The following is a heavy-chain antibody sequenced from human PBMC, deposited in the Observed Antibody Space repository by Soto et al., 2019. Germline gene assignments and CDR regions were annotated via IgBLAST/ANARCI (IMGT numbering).Heavy chain of an antibody. CDR3: ASICTNGVCYKGEFDY. Sequence: SETLSLTCTVSGGSISSGGYYWSWIRQHPGKGLEWIGYIYYSGSTYYNPSLKSRVTIPVDTSKNQFSLKLSSVTAADTAVYYCASICTNGVCYKGEFDYWGQGTLVTVSS. D-gene: IGHD2-8*01. J-gene: IGHJ4*02. CDR2: IYYSGST. V-gene: IGHV4-31*03. CDR1: GGSISSGGYY.